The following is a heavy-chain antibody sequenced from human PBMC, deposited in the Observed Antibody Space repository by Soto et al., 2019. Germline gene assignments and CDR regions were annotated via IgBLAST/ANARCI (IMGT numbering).Heavy chain of an antibody. CDR1: GGSISSGGYY. CDR2: IYYSGST. V-gene: IGHV4-31*03. D-gene: IGHD3-22*01. Sequence: QVQLQESGPGLVKPSQTLSLTCTVSGGSISSGGYYWSWIRQHPGKGLEWIGYIYYSGSTYYNPSLKSRVTISVDTSKNHFSLKLSSVTAADTAVYYCARVDERYYDSSGENWSDPRGQGTLVTVSS. CDR3: ARVDERYYDSSGENWSDP. J-gene: IGHJ5*02.